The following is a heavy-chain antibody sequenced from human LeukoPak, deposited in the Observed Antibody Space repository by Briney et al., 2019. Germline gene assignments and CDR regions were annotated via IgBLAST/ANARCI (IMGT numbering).Heavy chain of an antibody. CDR2: IGTAGDT. V-gene: IGHV3-13*01. J-gene: IGHJ4*02. CDR1: GFTFSDYD. Sequence: GGSLSLSCAASGFTFSDYDIHWVRQATGKGLEWVSAIGTAGDTYYTGSVTGRFTISRENAKNSLYLQMNSLRAGDTAVYYCARVAKERVGGVYYFDYWGQGTMVTVSS. D-gene: IGHD1-1*01. CDR3: ARVAKERVGGVYYFDY.